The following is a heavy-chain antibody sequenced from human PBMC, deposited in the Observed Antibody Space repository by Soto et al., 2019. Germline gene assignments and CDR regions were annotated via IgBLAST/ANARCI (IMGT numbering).Heavy chain of an antibody. D-gene: IGHD3-16*02. CDR2: ISGASDTT. J-gene: IGHJ4*02. CDR1: GFTFNNYG. Sequence: EVRLLESGGGPVQPGASLRLSCEASGFTFNNYGMGWVRQAPGRGLEWISFISGASDTTYYADSVKGRFIISRDNSKNTLYLQMNSLRAEDTAIYYCAKSFTQSNVWRAYRHKTHFDYWGQGALVTVTS. CDR3: AKSFTQSNVWRAYRHKTHFDY. V-gene: IGHV3-23*01.